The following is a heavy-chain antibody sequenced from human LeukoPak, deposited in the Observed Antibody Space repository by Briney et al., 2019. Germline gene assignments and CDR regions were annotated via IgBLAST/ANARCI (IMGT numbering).Heavy chain of an antibody. Sequence: SETLSLTCAVYGGSFSGYYWSWIRQHPGKGLEWIGYIYYSGSTYYNPSLKSRVTISVDTSKNQFSLKLSSVTAADTAVYYCARARHGGALDYWGQGTLVTVSS. D-gene: IGHD3-3*01. CDR1: GGSFSGYY. V-gene: IGHV4-31*11. J-gene: IGHJ4*02. CDR3: ARARHGGALDY. CDR2: IYYSGST.